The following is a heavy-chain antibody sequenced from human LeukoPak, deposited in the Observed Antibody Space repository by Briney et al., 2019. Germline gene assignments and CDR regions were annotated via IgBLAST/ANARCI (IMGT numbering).Heavy chain of an antibody. J-gene: IGHJ5*02. CDR3: ARPIDQNYGDYQFDP. CDR1: GFTFSSYW. D-gene: IGHD4-17*01. V-gene: IGHV3-7*01. CDR2: IKQVGSAN. Sequence: GGCLRLSCAASGFTFSSYWMTWVRQAPGKGVEWVANIKQVGSANSYVDSEKGRSTISEDIDQNSLYLQINSLRVEDTAVYSCARPIDQNYGDYQFDPWGQRTLVTVSS.